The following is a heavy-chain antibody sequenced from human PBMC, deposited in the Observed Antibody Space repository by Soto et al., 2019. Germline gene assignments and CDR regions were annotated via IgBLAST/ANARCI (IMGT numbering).Heavy chain of an antibody. CDR2: ITYSGTS. D-gene: IGHD3-10*01. CDR1: YDSITNYY. CDR3: ARANYSLDSGSHFFFDP. V-gene: IGHV4-59*01. J-gene: IGHJ5*02. Sequence: VHLQESGPGLVKPSETLSLTCSVSYDSITNYYWSWIRQSPGKGLEWLGYITYSGTSNYNPSLNSRLTMQLYTSKNQFSLKLTSLTAADTAVYSCARANYSLDSGSHFFFDPRGHGTRVTVSS.